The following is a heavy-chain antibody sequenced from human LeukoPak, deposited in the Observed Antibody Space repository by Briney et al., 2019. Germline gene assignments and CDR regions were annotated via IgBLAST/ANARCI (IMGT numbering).Heavy chain of an antibody. D-gene: IGHD4/OR15-4a*01. CDR2: ISYSGST. J-gene: IGHJ4*02. CDR1: GGSISSSNYY. V-gene: IGHV4-39*02. Sequence: SETLSLTCIVSGGSISSSNYYWAWIRQPPGKGLEWIGTISYSGSTYYNPSLRSRVTISVDTSKNHFSLKLSSVTAADTAVYYCXRLFRDDYGGNRIIDXWGQGTLVTVSS. CDR3: XRLFRDDYGGNRIIDX.